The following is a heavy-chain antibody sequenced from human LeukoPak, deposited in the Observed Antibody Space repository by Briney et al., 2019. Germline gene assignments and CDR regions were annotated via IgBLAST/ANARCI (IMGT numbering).Heavy chain of an antibody. V-gene: IGHV3-21*01. CDR2: ISSSSSYI. CDR1: GFTFSSYS. Sequence: GGSLRLSCAASGFTFSSYSMNWVRQAPGKGLEWVSSISSSSSYIYYADSVKGRFTISRDNAKNSPYLQMNSLRAEDTAVYYCARDRDYDILTGYYYNWFDPWGQGTLVTVSS. J-gene: IGHJ5*02. D-gene: IGHD3-9*01. CDR3: ARDRDYDILTGYYYNWFDP.